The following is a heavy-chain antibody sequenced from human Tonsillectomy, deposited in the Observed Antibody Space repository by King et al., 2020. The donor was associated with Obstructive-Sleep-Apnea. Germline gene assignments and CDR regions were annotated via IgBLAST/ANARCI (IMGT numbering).Heavy chain of an antibody. Sequence: VQLVESGGGVVQPGRSLRLSCAASGFSFRNYAMHWVRQAPGKGLEWVAIISYDGSKKYYADSVKGRFTISRDNSKNTLYLQMNSLRAEDTAVYYCATGSPFDVVVLQSDYWGQGTLVTVSS. CDR2: ISYDGSKK. V-gene: IGHV3-30*03. J-gene: IGHJ4*02. CDR3: ATGSPFDVVVLQSDY. CDR1: GFSFRNYA. D-gene: IGHD2-15*01.